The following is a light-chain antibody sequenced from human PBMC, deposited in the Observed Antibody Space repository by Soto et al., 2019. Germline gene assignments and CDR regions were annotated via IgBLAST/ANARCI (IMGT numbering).Light chain of an antibody. CDR2: AAF. CDR1: QSISGY. J-gene: IGKJ2*01. V-gene: IGKV1-39*01. Sequence: DIQMTQSPSSLSASVGDRVTISCRASQSISGYLNWYQQKPGKAPNLLIYAAFSLQSGVPSRFSCSGSGTDFTLTISSLQPEDFAIYYCQQSYCSPPTFGQGTKLEIK. CDR3: QQSYCSPPT.